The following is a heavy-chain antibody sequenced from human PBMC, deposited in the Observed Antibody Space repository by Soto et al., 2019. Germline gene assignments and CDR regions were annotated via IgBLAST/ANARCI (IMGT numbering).Heavy chain of an antibody. CDR1: GFTFSSYS. Sequence: GGSLRLSCAASGFTFSSYSMNWVRQAPGKGLEWVSYISSSSSTIYYADSVKGRFTISRDNAKNLLYLQMNSLRAEDTAVYYCARGQRHVQQSRWVWFDPWGQGTLVTVSS. CDR2: ISSSSSTI. CDR3: ARGQRHVQQSRWVWFDP. D-gene: IGHD1-26*01. V-gene: IGHV3-48*01. J-gene: IGHJ5*02.